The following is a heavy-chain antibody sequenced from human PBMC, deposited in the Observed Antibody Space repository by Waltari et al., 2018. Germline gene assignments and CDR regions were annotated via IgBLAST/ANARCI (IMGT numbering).Heavy chain of an antibody. Sequence: VQSGAEVMKPWASVKVSCKVSRNVITEHFIHWLRQVPGQGLGWMGWVNPRGGATNFAQRYRGRISVTWDTSLSTSYLGLSGLRSDDTAIYYCAREYCGGECRLFDFWGQGTLVTVSS. J-gene: IGHJ4*02. CDR3: AREYCGGECRLFDF. CDR1: RNVITEHF. V-gene: IGHV1-2*02. D-gene: IGHD2-21*01. CDR2: VNPRGGAT.